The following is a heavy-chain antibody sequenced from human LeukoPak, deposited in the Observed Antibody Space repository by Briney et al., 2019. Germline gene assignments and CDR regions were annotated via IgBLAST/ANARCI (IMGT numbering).Heavy chain of an antibody. Sequence: SVKVFCKASGGTFSSYAISWVRQAPGQGLEWMGRIIPILGIANYAQKFQGRVTITADKSTSTAYMELSSLRSEDTAVYYCARDNGNYYDSSGYHYWGQGTLVTVSS. D-gene: IGHD3-22*01. CDR2: IIPILGIA. CDR3: ARDNGNYYDSSGYHY. CDR1: GGTFSSYA. V-gene: IGHV1-69*04. J-gene: IGHJ4*02.